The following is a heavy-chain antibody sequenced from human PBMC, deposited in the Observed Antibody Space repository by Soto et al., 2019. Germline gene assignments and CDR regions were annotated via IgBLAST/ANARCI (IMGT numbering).Heavy chain of an antibody. CDR2: INPKSGGP. CDR3: ASEDCRNTNCLKGFDY. Sequence: XSVKVSCTTSGYPFTDYYMHWVRQAPGQGFEWVGGINPKSGGPKYVPKFQGRVTVTRDTSTSTAYMELNRLTSDDTAVYYCASEDCRNTNCLKGFDYWGQGTLVTVSS. V-gene: IGHV1-2*02. J-gene: IGHJ4*02. D-gene: IGHD2-15*01. CDR1: GYPFTDYY.